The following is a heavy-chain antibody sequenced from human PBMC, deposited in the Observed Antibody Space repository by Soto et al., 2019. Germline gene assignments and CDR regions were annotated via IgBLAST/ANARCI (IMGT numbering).Heavy chain of an antibody. CDR2: VYSGGTT. J-gene: IGHJ4*02. CDR1: GFTVSTYN. Sequence: EVQLVESGGGLVQPGGSLRLSCAASGFTVSTYNMNWVRQAPEEGLEWVSVVYSGGTTYYADPVRGRFTISRDNSKSTMFLQMNSLRAEDTAVYYCARGRSASSDFDSWGQGTLVIVSS. CDR3: ARGRSASSDFDS. D-gene: IGHD3-10*01. V-gene: IGHV3-66*01.